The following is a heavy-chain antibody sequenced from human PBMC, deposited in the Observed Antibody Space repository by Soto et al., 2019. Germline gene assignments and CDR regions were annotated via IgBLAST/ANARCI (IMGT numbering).Heavy chain of an antibody. CDR1: GCTFTSYA. Sequence: ASVKVSCTDSGCTFTSYAMHCVRQAPGQRLEWMGWINAGNGNTKYSQKFQGRVTITRDTSASTAYMELSSLRSEDTAVYYCAGTYYDFWSGLNNYYYYGMDVWGQGTTVTVSS. D-gene: IGHD3-3*01. CDR2: INAGNGNT. J-gene: IGHJ6*02. V-gene: IGHV1-3*01. CDR3: AGTYYDFWSGLNNYYYYGMDV.